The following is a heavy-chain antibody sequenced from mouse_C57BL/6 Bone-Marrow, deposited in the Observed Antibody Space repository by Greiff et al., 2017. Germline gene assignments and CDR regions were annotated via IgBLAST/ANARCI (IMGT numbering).Heavy chain of an antibody. D-gene: IGHD1-1*01. CDR1: GYTFTSYW. Sequence: QIQLQQPGAELVMPGASVTLSCKASGYTFTSYWMPWVKQRPGQGLEWIGEIDPSDSYTNYNQKFKGKSTLTVDKSSSTAYMQLSSLTSEDSAVYYSEREGASTTVVDWYFDGWGTGTTVTVSS. CDR2: IDPSDSYT. J-gene: IGHJ1*03. CDR3: EREGASTTVVDWYFDG. V-gene: IGHV1-69*01.